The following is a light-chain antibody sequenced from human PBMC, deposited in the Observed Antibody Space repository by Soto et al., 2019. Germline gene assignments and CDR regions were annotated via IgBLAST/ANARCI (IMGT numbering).Light chain of an antibody. CDR2: DDS. Sequence: SYELTQPPSVSVAPGQTARITRGGNNIGSKSVHWYQQKPRQAPVLVVYDDSDRPSGIPERFSGSNSGNTATLTISRVEAGDEADYYCQVWDSSSDHVVFGGGTKLTVL. CDR1: NIGSKS. J-gene: IGLJ2*01. V-gene: IGLV3-21*02. CDR3: QVWDSSSDHVV.